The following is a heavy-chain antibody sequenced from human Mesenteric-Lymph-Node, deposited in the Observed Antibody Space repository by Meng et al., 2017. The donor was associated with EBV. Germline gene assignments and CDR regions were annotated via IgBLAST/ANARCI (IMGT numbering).Heavy chain of an antibody. D-gene: IGHD3-10*01. Sequence: QVQLVQSRAGVKKPGASVKVYCKVSGYTLTEFPMHWVRQAPGKGLEWMGGSDPADGETIYAEKFQGRVTMTEDTSTDTAYMELSSLRSEDTAVYYCASLPGSDLYFDYWGQGTLVTVSS. CDR1: GYTLTEFP. CDR2: SDPADGET. CDR3: ASLPGSDLYFDY. V-gene: IGHV1-24*01. J-gene: IGHJ4*02.